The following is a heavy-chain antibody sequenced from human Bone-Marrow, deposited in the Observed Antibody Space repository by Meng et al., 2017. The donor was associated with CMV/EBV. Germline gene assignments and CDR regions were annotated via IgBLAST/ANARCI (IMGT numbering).Heavy chain of an antibody. CDR1: GGSFSGYY. J-gene: IGHJ4*02. Sequence: SETLSLTCAVYGGSFSGYYWSWIRHPPGKGLEWIGEINHSGSTNYNPPLKSRVTISVDKSKNQVFLKLSSVTAADTAVYYCARAGDSSSWYLYFDYWGQGTLVTVSS. D-gene: IGHD6-13*01. V-gene: IGHV4-34*01. CDR3: ARAGDSSSWYLYFDY. CDR2: INHSGST.